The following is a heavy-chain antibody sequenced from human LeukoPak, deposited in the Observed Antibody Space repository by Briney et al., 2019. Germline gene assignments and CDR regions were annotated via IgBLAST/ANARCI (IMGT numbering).Heavy chain of an antibody. Sequence: GGSLRLSCAASGSTYPNFAMSWVRQAPGKGLEWVSAISGRGGSTYYADAVKGRFTISRDNSKNTLYLQMNSLSAEDTAEYYCAKGETEGGGLAHAYWGQGTLVTVSS. CDR3: AKGETEGGGLAHAY. CDR1: GSTYPNFA. D-gene: IGHD2-15*01. J-gene: IGHJ4*02. CDR2: ISGRGGST. V-gene: IGHV3-23*01.